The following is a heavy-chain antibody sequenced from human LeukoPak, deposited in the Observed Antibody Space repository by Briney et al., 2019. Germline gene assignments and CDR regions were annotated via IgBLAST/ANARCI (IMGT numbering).Heavy chain of an antibody. CDR3: AREIAAAGTVWFDP. Sequence: SETLSLTCTVSGGSISSHYWSWIRQPPGKGLEWIGYIYYSGSTNYNPSLKSRVTISVGTSKNQFSLKLSSVTAADTAVYYCAREIAAAGTVWFDPWGQGTLVTASS. CDR2: IYYSGST. D-gene: IGHD6-13*01. V-gene: IGHV4-59*11. CDR1: GGSISSHY. J-gene: IGHJ5*02.